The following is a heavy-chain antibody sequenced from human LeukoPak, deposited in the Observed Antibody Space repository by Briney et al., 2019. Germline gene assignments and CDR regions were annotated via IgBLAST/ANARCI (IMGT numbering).Heavy chain of an antibody. V-gene: IGHV3-11*01. CDR3: ARVGWLQSYFDY. J-gene: IGHJ4*02. D-gene: IGHD5-24*01. CDR1: GFTFSDYY. CDR2: ISSSGTSI. Sequence: GGSLRLSCAASGFTFSDYYMSWIRQAPGKGLEWVSYISSSGTSIYYADSVKGRFTISRDNAKNSLYLQMNSLRAEDTAVYYCARVGWLQSYFDYWGQGTLVTVSP.